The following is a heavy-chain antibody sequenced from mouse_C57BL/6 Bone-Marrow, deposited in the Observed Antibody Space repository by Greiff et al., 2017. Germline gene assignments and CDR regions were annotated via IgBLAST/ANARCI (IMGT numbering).Heavy chain of an antibody. Sequence: QVQLKQSGAELVRPGASVTLSCKASGYTFTDYEMHWVKQTPVHGLEWIGAIDPETGGTAYNQKFKGKAILTADKSSSTAYMELRSLTSEDSAVYYCTRLGNGYYDDYFDYWGQGTSLTVSS. CDR1: GYTFTDYE. V-gene: IGHV1-15*01. D-gene: IGHD2-3*01. J-gene: IGHJ2*03. CDR3: TRLGNGYYDDYFDY. CDR2: IDPETGGT.